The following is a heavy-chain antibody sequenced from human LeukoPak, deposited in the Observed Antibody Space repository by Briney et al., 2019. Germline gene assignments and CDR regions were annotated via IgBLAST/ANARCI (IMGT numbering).Heavy chain of an antibody. CDR2: IYTSGSA. Sequence: SETLSLTCTVSGGSIRSGSYYWSWIRQPAGKGLEWIGRIYTSGSANYNPSLKSRVTISADTSKNQFFLKLNSVTAADTAVYYCARGIGSSSSNWFDPWGQGTLVTVSS. J-gene: IGHJ5*02. V-gene: IGHV4-61*02. CDR3: ARGIGSSSSNWFDP. D-gene: IGHD6-13*01. CDR1: GGSIRSGSYY.